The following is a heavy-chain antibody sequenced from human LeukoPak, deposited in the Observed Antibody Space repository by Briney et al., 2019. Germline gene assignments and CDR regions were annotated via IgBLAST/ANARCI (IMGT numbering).Heavy chain of an antibody. Sequence: GASVKVSCKASGYTFTSYEINWVRQATGQGLEWMGWMNPNSGNTDYAQKFQGRVTITRNTSISTAYMELSSLRSEDTAVYYCARATYYYDSSGCPHDAFDIWGQGTMVTVSS. D-gene: IGHD3-22*01. CDR3: ARATYYYDSSGCPHDAFDI. J-gene: IGHJ3*02. V-gene: IGHV1-8*03. CDR2: MNPNSGNT. CDR1: GYTFTSYE.